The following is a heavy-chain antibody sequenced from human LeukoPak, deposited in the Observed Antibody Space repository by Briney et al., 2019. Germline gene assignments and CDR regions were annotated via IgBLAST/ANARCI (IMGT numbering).Heavy chain of an antibody. CDR2: IHCSGST. CDR3: ARRMEWGSYRPSLWFDP. D-gene: IGHD3-16*02. V-gene: IGHV4-59*08. J-gene: IGHJ5*02. Sequence: SETLSLTCTVSGGSISSYYWSWIRQPPGKGLEWIGYIHCSGSTNYNPSLKSRVTISVDTSKNQFSLKLSSVTAADTAVYYCARRMEWGSYRPSLWFDPWGQGTLVTVSS. CDR1: GGSISSYY.